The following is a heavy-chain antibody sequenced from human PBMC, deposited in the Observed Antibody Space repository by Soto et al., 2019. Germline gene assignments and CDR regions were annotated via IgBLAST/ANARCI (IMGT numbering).Heavy chain of an antibody. J-gene: IGHJ6*02. V-gene: IGHV3-33*01. Sequence: SGGSLRLSCAASGFTFSSYGMHWVRQAPDKGLEWVAVIWYDGGYYSYADSVKGRFTISRDNSKNMLYLQMNSLRAEDTAVYYCARDRGYYYYVMDVWGQGTTVTVSS. CDR3: ARDRGYYYYVMDV. CDR2: IWYDGGYY. CDR1: GFTFSSYG.